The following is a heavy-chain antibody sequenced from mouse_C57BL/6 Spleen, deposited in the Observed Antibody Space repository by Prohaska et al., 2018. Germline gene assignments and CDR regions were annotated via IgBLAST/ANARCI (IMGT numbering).Heavy chain of an antibody. J-gene: IGHJ1*03. D-gene: IGHD1-1*01. CDR1: GYTFTDYY. CDR3: TNYDGSSYLFAY. V-gene: IGHV1-19*01. CDR2: INPYNGGH. Sequence: SVKMSCKTSGYTFTDYYMTWVTQCHGKSLEWIGAINPYNGGHSYNQKFKGKATLTVDKSCSTDYMELNSLTSDDSAGYYCTNYDGSSYLFAYWGTGTTVTVSS.